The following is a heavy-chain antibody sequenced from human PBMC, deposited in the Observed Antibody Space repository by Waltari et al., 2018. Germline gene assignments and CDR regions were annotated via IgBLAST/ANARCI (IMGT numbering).Heavy chain of an antibody. CDR1: GFTFSSYA. V-gene: IGHV3-23*01. Sequence: EVQLLESGGGLVQPGGSLRLSCAASGFTFSSYAMSWVRQAPGKGLEWVSAISGSGGSTYYADSVKGRFTISRDNSKNTLYLQMNSLRAEDTAVYYCAKDWFRGGTYYDFWSGYPTYFDYWGQGTLVTVSS. CDR3: AKDWFRGGTYYDFWSGYPTYFDY. J-gene: IGHJ4*02. D-gene: IGHD3-3*01. CDR2: ISGSGGST.